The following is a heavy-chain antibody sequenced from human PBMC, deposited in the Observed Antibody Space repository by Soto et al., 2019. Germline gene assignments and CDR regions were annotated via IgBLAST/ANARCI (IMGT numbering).Heavy chain of an antibody. CDR1: GFSLNTGGVG. J-gene: IGHJ5*02. CDR3: AHSRSSGWLGP. V-gene: IGHV2-5*02. CDR2: IYWDDEK. D-gene: IGHD6-19*01. Sequence: QITLKESGPTLVKPTQTLTLTCTFSGFSLNTGGVGVGWIRQPPGKALEWLGNIYWDDEKRYSPFLRNRVTITKDTSKNQAVLLMTNMDPVDTATYYCAHSRSSGWLGPWGQGTLVTVSS.